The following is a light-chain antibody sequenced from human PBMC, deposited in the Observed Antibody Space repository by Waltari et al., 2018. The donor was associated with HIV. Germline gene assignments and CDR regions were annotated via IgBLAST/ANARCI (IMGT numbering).Light chain of an antibody. CDR2: YDD. Sequence: QSVLTQPPSVSEAPRQRVTISCSGSSSTIGNNAVNCYQQVPGKSPKLLIYYDDLLSSGFSDQFSGSKSGTSASLAIRGLQSEDEAEYYCAAWDDYLNGYVFGSGTKVTVL. J-gene: IGLJ1*01. V-gene: IGLV1-36*01. CDR3: AAWDDYLNGYV. CDR1: SSTIGNNA.